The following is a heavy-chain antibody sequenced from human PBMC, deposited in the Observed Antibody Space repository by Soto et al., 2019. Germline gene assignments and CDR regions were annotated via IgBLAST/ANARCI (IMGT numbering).Heavy chain of an antibody. V-gene: IGHV4-38-2*01. CDR1: GFFISSGNY. J-gene: IGHJ3*01. D-gene: IGHD2-15*01. CDR2: IFHGGNT. Sequence: SETLSLTCAVSGFFISSGNYWGWIRKPPGKGLEWIGRIFHGGNTYYNPSLKIRVTISVDMSKNQFSLKLKSVTAADTSVYYCASARWYDAFDVWGPGTVVTVSS. CDR3: ASARWYDAFDV.